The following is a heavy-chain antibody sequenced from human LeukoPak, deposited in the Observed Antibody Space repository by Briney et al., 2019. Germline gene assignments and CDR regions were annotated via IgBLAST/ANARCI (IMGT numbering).Heavy chain of an antibody. V-gene: IGHV4-30-4*08. CDR1: GGSISSGDYY. J-gene: IGHJ3*02. CDR2: IYYSGST. CDR3: ARHHSGYEDGAFDI. Sequence: PSETLSLTCTVSGGSISSGDYYWSWIRQPPGKGLEWIGYIYYSGSTYYNPSLKSRVTISVDTSKNQFSLKLSSVTAADTAVYYCARHHSGYEDGAFDIWGQGTMVTVSS. D-gene: IGHD5-12*01.